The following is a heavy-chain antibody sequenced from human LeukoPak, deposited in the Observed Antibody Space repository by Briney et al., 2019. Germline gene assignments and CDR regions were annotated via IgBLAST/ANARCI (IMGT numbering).Heavy chain of an antibody. CDR1: GGTFSSYA. CDR2: IIPIFGTA. D-gene: IGHD2-2*01. CDR3: ATSGYCSSTSCYDVDY. J-gene: IGHJ4*02. Sequence: SVKVSCKASGGTFSSYAISWVRQAPGQRLEWMGGIIPIFGTANYAQKFQGRVTITTDESTSTAYMELSSLRSEDTAVYYCATSGYCSSTSCYDVDYWGQGTLVTVSS. V-gene: IGHV1-69*05.